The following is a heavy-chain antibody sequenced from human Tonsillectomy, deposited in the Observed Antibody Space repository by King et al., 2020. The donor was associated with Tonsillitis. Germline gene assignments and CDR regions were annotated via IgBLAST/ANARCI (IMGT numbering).Heavy chain of an antibody. V-gene: IGHV4-39*02. Sequence: QLQESGPGLVKPSETLSLTCTVSGGSIRSSSSYWGWIRQPTGKGLEWIVNIYYSGSTYYNPSLKSRVTMSVDASKNHLSLRLSSVTAADTAVYYCARGAWDYDILTGYYNNWGQGTLVTVSS. CDR1: GGSIRSSSSY. D-gene: IGHD3-9*01. J-gene: IGHJ4*02. CDR2: IYYSGST. CDR3: ARGAWDYDILTGYYNN.